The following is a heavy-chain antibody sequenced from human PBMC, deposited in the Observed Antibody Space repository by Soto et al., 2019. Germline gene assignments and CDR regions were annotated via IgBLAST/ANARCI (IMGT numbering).Heavy chain of an antibody. J-gene: IGHJ5*02. Sequence: QVQLVQSGAEVKKPGSSVKVSCKASGGTFSSYAISWVRQAPGQGLEWMGGIIPIFGTANYAQKFQGRVTITADECTSTAYMELSSLTSEDTAVYYCASALYDSSGYYNWFDPWGQGTLVTVSS. CDR2: IIPIFGTA. V-gene: IGHV1-69*01. CDR3: ASALYDSSGYYNWFDP. D-gene: IGHD3-22*01. CDR1: GGTFSSYA.